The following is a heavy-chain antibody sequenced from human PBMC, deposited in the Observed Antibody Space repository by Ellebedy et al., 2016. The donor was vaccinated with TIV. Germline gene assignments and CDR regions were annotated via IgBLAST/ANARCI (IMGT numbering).Heavy chain of an antibody. D-gene: IGHD4-23*01. J-gene: IGHJ4*02. CDR1: GYTFTSHY. Sequence: AASVKVSCKASGYTFTSHYIHWVRQAPGQGLEWMGVIHPSAGTTTYAQKFQGRVSMPRDTYTSTMYMEVSSLRSEDTAVYYWARNSATRSYSGHSDFDFWGQGTLVTVSA. V-gene: IGHV1-46*01. CDR2: IHPSAGTT. CDR3: ARNSATRSYSGHSDFDF.